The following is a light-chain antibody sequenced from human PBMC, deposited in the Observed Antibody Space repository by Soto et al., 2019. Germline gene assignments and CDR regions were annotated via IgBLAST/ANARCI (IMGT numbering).Light chain of an antibody. CDR3: NSFTTSSTLV. CDR1: SSDVGAYNY. V-gene: IGLV2-14*03. Sequence: QSVLTQPASVSGSPGQSITISCTGTSSDVGAYNYVSWYQHHPGKAPKLMIYDVSNRPSGVSNRFSGAKSGNTASLTNSGLQAEDADDYYCNSFTTSSTLVFGGGTQLNVL. J-gene: IGLJ2*01. CDR2: DVS.